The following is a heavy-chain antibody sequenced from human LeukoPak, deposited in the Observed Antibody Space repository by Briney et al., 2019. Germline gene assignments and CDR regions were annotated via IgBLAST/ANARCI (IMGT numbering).Heavy chain of an antibody. CDR2: ISSSDANT. D-gene: IGHD1-14*01. J-gene: IGHJ4*02. CDR1: GFTFSSYG. Sequence: PGGSLRLSCAASGFTFSSYGMHWVRQAPGKGLEWVSAISSSDANTYYADSVKGRFTISRDNSKNTLYLQMNSLRAEDTALYYCAIREPIGYWGQGTLVTVSS. V-gene: IGHV3-23*01. CDR3: AIREPIGY.